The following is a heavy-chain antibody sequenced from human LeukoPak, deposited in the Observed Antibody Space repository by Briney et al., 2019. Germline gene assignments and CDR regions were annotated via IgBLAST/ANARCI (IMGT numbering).Heavy chain of an antibody. CDR3: AKGQLERRGYFDY. CDR1: GITLSSNG. V-gene: IGHV3-30*02. D-gene: IGHD1-1*01. J-gene: IGHJ4*02. CDR2: MRYDGSNQ. Sequence: GGSLRLSCAASGITLSSNGMHWVRQAPGKGLDWVAFMRYDGSNQYYADSVKGRFTISRDTSRNTAYLHMNGLRAEDTAVYYCAKGQLERRGYFDYWGQGTLVTVSS.